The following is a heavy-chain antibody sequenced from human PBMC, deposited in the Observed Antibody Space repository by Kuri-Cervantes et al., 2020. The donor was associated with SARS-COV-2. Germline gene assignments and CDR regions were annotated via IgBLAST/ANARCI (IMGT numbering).Heavy chain of an antibody. J-gene: IGHJ6*03. CDR2: ISYDGSNK. Sequence: GESLKISCAASGFTVSSYAMHWVRQAPGKGLEWVALISYDGSNKYYADSVKGRFTISRDNSKNTLYLQMDSLRPDDTAVYYCARDGIVVVPAATYYHMDVWGKGTTVTVSS. V-gene: IGHV3-30*03. D-gene: IGHD2-2*01. CDR1: GFTVSSYA. CDR3: ARDGIVVVPAATYYHMDV.